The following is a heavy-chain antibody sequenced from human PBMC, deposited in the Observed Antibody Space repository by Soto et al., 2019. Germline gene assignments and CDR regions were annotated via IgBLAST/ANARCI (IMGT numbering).Heavy chain of an antibody. CDR2: INHSGST. CDR3: ARVYGDYSNWFDP. V-gene: IGHV4-34*01. Sequence: PSETLSLTCAVYGGSFSGYYWSWIRQPPGKGLEWIGEINHSGSTNYNPSLKSRVTISVDTSKNQFSLKLSSVTAADTAVYYCARVYGDYSNWFDPWGQGTLVT. CDR1: GGSFSGYY. D-gene: IGHD4-17*01. J-gene: IGHJ5*02.